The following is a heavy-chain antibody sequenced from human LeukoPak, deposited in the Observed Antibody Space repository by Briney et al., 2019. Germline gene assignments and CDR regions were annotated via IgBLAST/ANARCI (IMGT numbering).Heavy chain of an antibody. J-gene: IGHJ3*02. V-gene: IGHV3-13*01. CDR2: IYRAGDT. CDR1: GFTLSTYD. D-gene: IGHD3-10*01. CDR3: AREMSGGNDALDI. Sequence: GGPLRLSCAASGFTLSTYDMHWVRQPTGEGLEWVSIIYRAGDTYYPGSVKGRFTISRDSAKNSVYLQMNSLRAEDTAIYYCAREMSGGNDALDIWGQGTMVTVSS.